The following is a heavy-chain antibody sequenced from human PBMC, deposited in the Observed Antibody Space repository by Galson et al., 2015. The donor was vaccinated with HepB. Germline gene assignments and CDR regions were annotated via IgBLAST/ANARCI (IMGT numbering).Heavy chain of an antibody. CDR1: GGSINSGGHS. J-gene: IGHJ5*02. CDR3: ARTRLGYCSGGNCYGFDL. CDR2: LYHSGGT. V-gene: IGHV4-30-2*01. Sequence: TLSLTCAVSGGSINSGGHSWTWIRQPPGKGLEWIGYLYHSGGTYYNPSLKNRVTIALDRSKNQFSLRLTSVPAAATAVYYCARTRLGYCSGGNCYGFDLWGQGTLVTVSS. D-gene: IGHD2-15*01.